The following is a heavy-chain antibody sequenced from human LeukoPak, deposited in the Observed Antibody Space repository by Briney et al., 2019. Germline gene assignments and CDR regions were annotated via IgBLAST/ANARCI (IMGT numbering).Heavy chain of an antibody. CDR1: GASISSYY. V-gene: IGHV4-59*01. CDR2: IYYSGIT. D-gene: IGHD2-2*01. J-gene: IGHJ4*02. CDR3: ARAIFRGHSTQLTPFVLAY. Sequence: PSETLSLTCTVSGASISSYYWSWIRQPPGKGLEWIGYIYYSGITNYNPSLKNRVTISIDTSKNQFSLKLSYMTAADTAVYYCARAIFRGHSTQLTPFVLAYWGQGTLVSVSS.